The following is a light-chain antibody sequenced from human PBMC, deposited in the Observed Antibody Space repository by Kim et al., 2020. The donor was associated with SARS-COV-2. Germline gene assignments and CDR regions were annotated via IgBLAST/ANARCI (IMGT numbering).Light chain of an antibody. CDR3: QQYKKWPPYT. Sequence: VSPGERATLSCRAAQSISSDLAWFQQKPGQAPRLLIYDASTRAAGVPVRFSGSGSGTEFTLTISSLESGDFAIYYCQQYKKWPPYTFGQGTKLEI. V-gene: IGKV3-15*01. CDR1: QSISSD. J-gene: IGKJ2*01. CDR2: DAS.